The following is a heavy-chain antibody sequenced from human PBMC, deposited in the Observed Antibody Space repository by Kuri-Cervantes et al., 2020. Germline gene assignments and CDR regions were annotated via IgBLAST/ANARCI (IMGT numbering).Heavy chain of an antibody. Sequence: GGSLRLSCAASGSTFDDYTMHWVRQAPGKGLEWVSLISWDGGSTYYADSVKGRFTISRDNSKNSLYLQMNSLRTEDTALYYCAKAGYSGYDPFEDWGQGTLVTVSS. V-gene: IGHV3-43*01. CDR3: AKAGYSGYDPFED. CDR1: GSTFDDYT. D-gene: IGHD5-12*01. CDR2: ISWDGGST. J-gene: IGHJ4*02.